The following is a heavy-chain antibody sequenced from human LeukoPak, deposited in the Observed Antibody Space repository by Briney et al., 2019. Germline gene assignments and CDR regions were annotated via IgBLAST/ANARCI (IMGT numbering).Heavy chain of an antibody. CDR3: AKTGIQLRSTSYYYYMDV. V-gene: IGHV3-30*02. Sequence: GGSLRLSCAASGFTFSSYGMHWVRQAPGKGLQWVTFIRYDGSDKYYADSVKGRFTISRDNSKNTLYLQMNSLRAEDTAVYYYAKTGIQLRSTSYYYYMDVWGKGTTVTVSS. D-gene: IGHD5-18*01. CDR2: IRYDGSDK. J-gene: IGHJ6*03. CDR1: GFTFSSYG.